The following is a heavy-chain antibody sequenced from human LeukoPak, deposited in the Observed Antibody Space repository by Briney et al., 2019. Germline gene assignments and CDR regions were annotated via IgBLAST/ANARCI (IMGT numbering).Heavy chain of an antibody. J-gene: IGHJ5*02. D-gene: IGHD2-15*01. CDR1: GYSFTSYW. Sequence: GESLQISCKGSGYSFTSYWIGWVRQMPGKGLEWMGTIYPGDSDTRYSPSFQGQVTISADKSISTAYLQWSSLKASDTAMYYCARTLGYCSGGSCLRWFDPWGQGTLVTVSS. CDR3: ARTLGYCSGGSCLRWFDP. CDR2: IYPGDSDT. V-gene: IGHV5-51*01.